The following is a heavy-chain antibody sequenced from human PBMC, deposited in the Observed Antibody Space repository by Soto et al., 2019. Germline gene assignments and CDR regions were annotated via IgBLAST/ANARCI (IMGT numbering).Heavy chain of an antibody. J-gene: IGHJ5*02. V-gene: IGHV1-69*01. Sequence: QVQLVQSGAEVKKPGSSVKVSCKASGGTFSSYAISWVRQAPGQGLEWMGGIIPIFGTANYAQKFQGRVTITAEESTSTAYMELSSLRSEDTAVYYCARVEVTIFGVVITSFDPWGQGTLVTVSS. CDR1: GGTFSSYA. D-gene: IGHD3-3*01. CDR3: ARVEVTIFGVVITSFDP. CDR2: IIPIFGTA.